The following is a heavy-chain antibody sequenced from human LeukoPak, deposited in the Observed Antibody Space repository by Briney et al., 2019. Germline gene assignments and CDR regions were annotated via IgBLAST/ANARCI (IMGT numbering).Heavy chain of an antibody. D-gene: IGHD3-22*01. CDR3: AREDYYDSSRVDP. V-gene: IGHV4-61*02. Sequence: SETLSLTCTVSGGSISSGTYYWSWIRQPAGKGLEWIGRIYTSGSTNYNPSLKSRITISVDTSKNQFSLKLSSVTAADTAVYYCAREDYYDSSRVDPWGQGTLVTVSS. CDR1: GGSISSGTYY. J-gene: IGHJ5*02. CDR2: IYTSGST.